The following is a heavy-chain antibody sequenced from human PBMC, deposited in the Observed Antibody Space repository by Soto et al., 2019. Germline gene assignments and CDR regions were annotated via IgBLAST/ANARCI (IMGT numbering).Heavy chain of an antibody. J-gene: IGHJ4*02. Sequence: ASVKVSCKASGYTFTTYGISWVRQAPGQGLEWMGWISTYNGNTNYEQKLQGRVTLTTDTSTSTAYMELRSLRSDDTAVYYCARRGAYCSGGTCYHFDYWGQGTLVTVSS. D-gene: IGHD2-15*01. CDR3: ARRGAYCSGGTCYHFDY. CDR2: ISTYNGNT. V-gene: IGHV1-18*04. CDR1: GYTFTTYG.